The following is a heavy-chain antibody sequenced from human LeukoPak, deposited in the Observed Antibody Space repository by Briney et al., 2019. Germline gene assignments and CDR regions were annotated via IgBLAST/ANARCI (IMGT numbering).Heavy chain of an antibody. V-gene: IGHV1-2*02. J-gene: IGHJ6*02. CDR1: GYTFTGYY. D-gene: IGHD2-2*01. CDR3: RRDQLLTRYSYYGMDV. CDR2: INPNSGGT. Sequence: ASVKVSCKASGYTFTGYYMHWVRQAPGQGLELMGWINPNSGGTNYAQKVQGRVTMTRDTSISTAYMELRRLRSDDTAVHYCRRDQLLTRYSYYGMDVWGQGTTVTVSS.